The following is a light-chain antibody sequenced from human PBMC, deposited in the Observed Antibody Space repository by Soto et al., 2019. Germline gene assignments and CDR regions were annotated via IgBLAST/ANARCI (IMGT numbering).Light chain of an antibody. J-gene: IGKJ4*01. CDR1: QSVSSY. CDR2: DAS. CDR3: QQRSNWPST. Sequence: EIVLTQSPATLSLSPGERATLSCRASQSVSSYLAWYQQKPGQAPRLLIYDASNRATGIPARFSGSGAGTDFTLRISSLEPEDFAVYYCQQRSNWPSTFGGGTKVEIK. V-gene: IGKV3-11*01.